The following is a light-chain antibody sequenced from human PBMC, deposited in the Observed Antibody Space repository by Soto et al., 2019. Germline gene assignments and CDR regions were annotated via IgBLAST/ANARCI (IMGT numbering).Light chain of an antibody. V-gene: IGKV3-15*01. CDR3: QRYNNWPPWT. CDR1: QGVGSN. Sequence: IVMTQSPATLSVSPGESATLSCRASQGVGSNLAWYQQKPGQPPRLLIYGASTRATGIPDRFSGSGSGTYFTLTISSLQSEDFAVYYCQRYNNWPPWTFGQGTKVDIK. CDR2: GAS. J-gene: IGKJ1*01.